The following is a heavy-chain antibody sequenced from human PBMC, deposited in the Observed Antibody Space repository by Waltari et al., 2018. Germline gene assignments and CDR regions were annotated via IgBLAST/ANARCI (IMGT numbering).Heavy chain of an antibody. V-gene: IGHV4-34*01. Sequence: QVQLQQWGAGLLKPSETLSLPCVASGGSFSGYYWSWIGQPPGKGLEWIGEINHSGRTNYNPSLKSRVTISIDTSKIQFSLKLRSVTVADTAVYYCARANTIFGVIRTWYYMDVWGKGTPVTVSS. CDR2: INHSGRT. CDR3: ARANTIFGVIRTWYYMDV. D-gene: IGHD3-3*01. CDR1: GGSFSGYY. J-gene: IGHJ6*03.